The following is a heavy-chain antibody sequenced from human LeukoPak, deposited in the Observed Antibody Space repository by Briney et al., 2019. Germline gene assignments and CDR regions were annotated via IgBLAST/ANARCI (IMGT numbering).Heavy chain of an antibody. J-gene: IGHJ4*02. V-gene: IGHV3-30-3*01. CDR3: ARDLKYSSGWWGIFDY. Sequence: GGSLRLSCAASGFTFSTYAMHWVRQAPGKELEWVEVISYDGSNKYHADSVKGRFTISRDNSKNTLYLQMNSLRAEDTAVYYCARDLKYSSGWWGIFDYWGQGTLVTVSS. CDR2: ISYDGSNK. CDR1: GFTFSTYA. D-gene: IGHD6-19*01.